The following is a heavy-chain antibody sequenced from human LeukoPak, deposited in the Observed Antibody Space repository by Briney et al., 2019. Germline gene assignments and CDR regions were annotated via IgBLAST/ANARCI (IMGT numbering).Heavy chain of an antibody. D-gene: IGHD1-26*01. CDR2: IKGDGSST. Sequence: GGSLRPSCAAYGVTFSSNCMHWVRQAPGKGLVWVSRIKGDGSSTSYADSVKGRFTISRDNAKNTLFLQMNSLRAEDTAVYYCVRDGVGAPPFDYWGQGALVTVSS. V-gene: IGHV3-74*01. CDR1: GVTFSSNC. J-gene: IGHJ4*02. CDR3: VRDGVGAPPFDY.